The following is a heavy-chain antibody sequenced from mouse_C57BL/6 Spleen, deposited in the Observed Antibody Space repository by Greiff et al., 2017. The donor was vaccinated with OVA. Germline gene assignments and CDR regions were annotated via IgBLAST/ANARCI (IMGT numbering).Heavy chain of an antibody. CDR2: IYPRSGNT. J-gene: IGHJ1*03. V-gene: IGHV1-81*01. CDR1: GYTFTSYG. CDR3: ARRGYWYFDV. Sequence: QVQLQQSGAELARPGASVKLSCKASGYTFTSYGISWVKQRTGQGLEWIGEIYPRSGNTYYNEKFKGKATLTADKSSSTAYMELRSLTSEDSAVFFCARRGYWYFDVWGTGTTVTVSS.